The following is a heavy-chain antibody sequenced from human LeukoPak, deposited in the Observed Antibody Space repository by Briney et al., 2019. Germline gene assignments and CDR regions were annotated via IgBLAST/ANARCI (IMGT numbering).Heavy chain of an antibody. V-gene: IGHV4-59*01. J-gene: IGHJ4*02. CDR2: VYYSGST. D-gene: IGHD3-3*01. CDR3: ARLFAVVTRFFDY. Sequence: SETLSLTCTVSGASLSLYYWSWIRQPPGKGLEFIGHVYYSGSTHYNPSLRSRITLSVDTSKNQFSLKMTSVTAADTAVYYCARLFAVVTRFFDYWGQGTLVTVSS. CDR1: GASLSLYY.